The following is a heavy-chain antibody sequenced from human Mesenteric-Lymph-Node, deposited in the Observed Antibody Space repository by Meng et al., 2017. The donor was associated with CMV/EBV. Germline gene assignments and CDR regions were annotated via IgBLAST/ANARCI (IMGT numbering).Heavy chain of an antibody. CDR2: IIPILGIA. V-gene: IGHV1-69*04. CDR3: AQLAAAGLAD. D-gene: IGHD6-13*01. J-gene: IGHJ1*01. Sequence: KGSCKASGGTFSSYAISGVRQAPGQGLEWMGRIIPILGIANYAQKFQGRVTITADKSTSTAYMELSSLRSEDTAVYYCAQLAAAGLADWGQGTLVTVSS. CDR1: GGTFSSYA.